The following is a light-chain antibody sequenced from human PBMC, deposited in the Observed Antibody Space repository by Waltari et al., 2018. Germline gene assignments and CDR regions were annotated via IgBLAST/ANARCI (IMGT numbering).Light chain of an antibody. J-gene: IGKJ2*02. CDR1: QSISSF. Sequence: DIQMTQSPSSLSASVGDRLPITCRASQSISSFLNWYQQKPGKAPKLLIYAASSLQSGVPSRFSGSGSGTDFTLTINSLQPEDFATYYCQQSYSDSRTFGQGTKLEIK. V-gene: IGKV1-39*01. CDR3: QQSYSDSRT. CDR2: AAS.